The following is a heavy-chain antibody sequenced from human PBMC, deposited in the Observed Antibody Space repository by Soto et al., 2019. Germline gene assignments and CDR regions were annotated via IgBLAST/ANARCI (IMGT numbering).Heavy chain of an antibody. CDR1: GYTFTSYD. Sequence: VASVKVSCKASGYTFTSYDINWVRQATGQGLEWMGWMKPNSGNTGYAQKFQGRLTMTRNTSISTAYLELSSLRSEDTAVYYCARAAVAAPIPGYFLHWGQGTPVTVSS. V-gene: IGHV1-8*01. J-gene: IGHJ1*01. CDR3: ARAAVAAPIPGYFLH. CDR2: MKPNSGNT. D-gene: IGHD6-19*01.